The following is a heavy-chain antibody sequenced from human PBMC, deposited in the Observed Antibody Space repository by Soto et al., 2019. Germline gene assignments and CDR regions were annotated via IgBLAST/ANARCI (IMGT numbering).Heavy chain of an antibody. J-gene: IGHJ6*02. CDR1: RFTYLSNA. D-gene: IGHD1-26*01. CDR2: ISVYNGKT. CDR3: ARERGSTGGMDV. V-gene: IGHV1-18*01. Sequence: GATVKVSCKASRFTYLSNAITWVRQAPGQGLEWMGWISVYNGKTNYAQKVQDRVTMTTDTSTSTAYMELRSLRSDDTAVYYCARERGSTGGMDVWGQGTTVTVSS.